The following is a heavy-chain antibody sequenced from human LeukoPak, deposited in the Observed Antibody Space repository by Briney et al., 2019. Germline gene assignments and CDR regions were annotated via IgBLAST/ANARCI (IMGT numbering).Heavy chain of an antibody. CDR1: GLTVSSNS. D-gene: IGHD3-22*01. Sequence: GGSLRLSCAASGLTVSSNSMRWVRQAPGKGLEWVSVIYSGGATYYADSVKGRFTISRDNSKYTVYLQMNTLRAEDTAVYYCARDRDTSGYIFDYWGRGTLVTVSS. J-gene: IGHJ4*02. CDR3: ARDRDTSGYIFDY. CDR2: IYSGGAT. V-gene: IGHV3-53*01.